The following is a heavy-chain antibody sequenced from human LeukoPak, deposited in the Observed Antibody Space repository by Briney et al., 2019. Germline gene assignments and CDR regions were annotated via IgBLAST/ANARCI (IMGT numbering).Heavy chain of an antibody. CDR2: IYYSGST. D-gene: IGHD3-3*01. J-gene: IGHJ6*03. Sequence: SQTLSLTCTVSGGSISSGDYYWSWIRQPPGKGLEWIGYIYYSGSTYYNPSLKSRVTISVDTSRNQFSLKLSSVTAADTAVYYCARHRARITIFGVVLQDRAGSQSYYYYMDVWGKGTTVTVSS. CDR3: ARHRARITIFGVVLQDRAGSQSYYYYMDV. CDR1: GGSISSGDYY. V-gene: IGHV4-30-4*08.